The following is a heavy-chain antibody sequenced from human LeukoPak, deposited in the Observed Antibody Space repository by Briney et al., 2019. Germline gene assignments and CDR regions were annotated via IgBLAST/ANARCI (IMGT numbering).Heavy chain of an antibody. CDR2: IIPFVGVP. D-gene: IGHD1-26*01. V-gene: IGHV1-69*10. Sequence: ASVKVSCKASGYTFTSYDINWVRQAPGQGLEWMGGIIPFVGVPNYAQKFQGTVTITADKSTGTVYMELSSLRFEDTAVYYCARDRVGASGGLGYWGQGTLVTVSS. CDR1: GYTFTSYD. J-gene: IGHJ4*02. CDR3: ARDRVGASGGLGY.